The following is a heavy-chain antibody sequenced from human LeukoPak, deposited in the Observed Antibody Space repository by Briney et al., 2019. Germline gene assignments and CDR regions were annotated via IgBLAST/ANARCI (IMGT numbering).Heavy chain of an antibody. CDR2: IIPIFGTA. V-gene: IGHV1-69*06. J-gene: IGHJ5*02. Sequence: SVTVSCTPSVVTFTSYAIGCVRQAPGHEVEARGGIIPIFGTANYAQKYQGRDTSTADKSTSTAYMELSSLRSEDTAVYCCAAAAGPYNWFHPWGQGTLVTVSS. D-gene: IGHD6-13*01. CDR3: AAAAGPYNWFHP. CDR1: VVTFTSYA.